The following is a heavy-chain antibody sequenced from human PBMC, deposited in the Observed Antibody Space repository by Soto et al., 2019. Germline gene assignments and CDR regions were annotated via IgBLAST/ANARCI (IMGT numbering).Heavy chain of an antibody. J-gene: IGHJ3*02. CDR3: AKGKGTGVTRVGAFDI. CDR1: GFTFSKYA. Sequence: EVQLLESGGGLVQPGGSLRLSCAASGFTFSKYAVSWVRQAPGKGLDWVSGISDSGVTTYSADSVKGRFTISRDNSKNTLYLQMNSLRAEDTAVYYCAKGKGTGVTRVGAFDIWGQGTMVTVSS. D-gene: IGHD2-8*02. CDR2: ISDSGVTT. V-gene: IGHV3-23*01.